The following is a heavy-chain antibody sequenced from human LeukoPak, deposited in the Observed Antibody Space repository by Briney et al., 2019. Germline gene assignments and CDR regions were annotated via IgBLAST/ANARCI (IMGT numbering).Heavy chain of an antibody. CDR2: IRSKANSYAT. CDR1: GFTFSAYA. Sequence: PGGSLRLSCEASGFTFSAYAMTWVRQASGKGLEWVGRIRSKANSYATAYAASVKGRFTISRDDSKNTAYLQMNSLKTEDTAVYYCTRDSGSYLGTFDYWGQGTLVTVSS. J-gene: IGHJ4*02. D-gene: IGHD1-26*01. V-gene: IGHV3-73*01. CDR3: TRDSGSYLGTFDY.